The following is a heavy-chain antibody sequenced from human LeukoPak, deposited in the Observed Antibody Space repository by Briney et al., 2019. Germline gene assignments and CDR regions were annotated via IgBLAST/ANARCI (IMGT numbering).Heavy chain of an antibody. D-gene: IGHD3-10*01. V-gene: IGHV1-46*01. J-gene: IGHJ5*01. CDR2: INPSGGST. CDR3: ARDKSSTNWLDS. CDR1: GYSFTNFY. Sequence: ASVKVSCKASGYSFTNFYKHWVRQAPGQGLEWMGIINPSGGSTNYAQKFQGRVTMTSDTSASTVYMNLSSLRSEDTAIYYCARDKSSTNWLDSWGQGTLVTVSS.